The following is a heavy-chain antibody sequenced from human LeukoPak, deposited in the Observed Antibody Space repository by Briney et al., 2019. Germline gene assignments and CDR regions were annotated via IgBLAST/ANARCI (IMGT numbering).Heavy chain of an antibody. J-gene: IGHJ4*02. Sequence: PGGSLRLSCAASGFTFSSYSMNWVRQAPGKGLEWVSSISSSSYIYYADSVKGRFTISRDNAKNSLYLQMNSLRAEDTAVYYCAKADRDYDYVWGSYRPTTFDYWGQGTLVTVSS. CDR1: GFTFSSYS. V-gene: IGHV3-21*01. CDR3: AKADRDYDYVWGSYRPTTFDY. D-gene: IGHD3-16*02. CDR2: ISSSSYI.